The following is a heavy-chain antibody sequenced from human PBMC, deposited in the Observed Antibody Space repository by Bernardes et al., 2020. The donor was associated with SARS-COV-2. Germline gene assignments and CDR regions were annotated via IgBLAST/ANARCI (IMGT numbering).Heavy chain of an antibody. V-gene: IGHV3-21*01. Sequence: GSLSLSCVASGFTFSSNSMHWVRQAPGQGLEWVSSISFSSSHIYYADSLKGRFTISRDNAKNSLYLQLNSLTAEDTAVYYCARFGGYYHGSAFDIWGQGTMVAVSS. CDR1: GFTFSSNS. J-gene: IGHJ3*02. CDR3: ARFGGYYHGSAFDI. D-gene: IGHD5-18*01. CDR2: ISFSSSHI.